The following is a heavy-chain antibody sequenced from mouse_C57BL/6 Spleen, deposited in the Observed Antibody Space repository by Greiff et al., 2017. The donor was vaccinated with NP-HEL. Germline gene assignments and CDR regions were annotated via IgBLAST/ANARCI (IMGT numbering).Heavy chain of an antibody. CDR2: ILPGSGST. V-gene: IGHV1-9*01. Sequence: QVQLQQSGAELMKPGASVKLSCKATGYTFTGYWIEWVKQRPGHGLEWIGEILPGSGSTNYNEKFKGKATFTADTSSNTAYMQLSSLTTEDSAVDYCERGAHYYGSSYDAMDYWGQGTSVTVSS. D-gene: IGHD1-1*01. CDR1: GYTFTGYW. J-gene: IGHJ4*01. CDR3: ERGAHYYGSSYDAMDY.